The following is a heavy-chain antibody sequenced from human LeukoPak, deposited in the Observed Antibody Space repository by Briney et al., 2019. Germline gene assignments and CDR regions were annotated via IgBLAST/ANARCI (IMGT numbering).Heavy chain of an antibody. V-gene: IGHV3-23*01. Sequence: GGSLRLSCAASGFSFSGHVMSWVRQAPGKGLEWVSAISGGGTETYDADFVKGRFTISRDNSKNTLYLQMNSLRAEDTALYYCARLRNLVTTNLGIDYWGQGTLLTVSS. CDR1: GFSFSGHV. J-gene: IGHJ4*02. CDR2: ISGGGTET. CDR3: ARLRNLVTTNLGIDY. D-gene: IGHD4-17*01.